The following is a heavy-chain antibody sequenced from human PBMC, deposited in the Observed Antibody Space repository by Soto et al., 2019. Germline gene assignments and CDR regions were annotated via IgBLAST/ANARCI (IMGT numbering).Heavy chain of an antibody. D-gene: IGHD2-2*01. CDR2: IIPIFGTA. J-gene: IGHJ5*02. V-gene: IGHV1-69*13. CDR3: ARGIVVVPAAQFDP. Sequence: SVKVSCKASGGTFSSYAISWVRQAPGQGLEWMGGIIPIFGTANYVQKFQGRVTITADESTSTAYMELSSLRSEDTAVYYCARGIVVVPAAQFDPWGQGTLVTVSS. CDR1: GGTFSSYA.